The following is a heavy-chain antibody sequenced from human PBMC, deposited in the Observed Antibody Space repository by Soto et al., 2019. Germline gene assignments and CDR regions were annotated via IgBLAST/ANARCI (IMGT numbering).Heavy chain of an antibody. CDR2: IYYSGST. Sequence: PSETLSLTCTVSGGSISSYYWSWIRQPPGKGLEWIGYIYYSGSTNYNPSLKSRVTISVDTSKNQFSLKLSSVTAADTAVYYCARATLDFRAAGISCFDYWGQGTLVTVPS. CDR1: GGSISSYY. J-gene: IGHJ4*02. CDR3: ARATLDFRAAGISCFDY. V-gene: IGHV4-59*01. D-gene: IGHD6-13*01.